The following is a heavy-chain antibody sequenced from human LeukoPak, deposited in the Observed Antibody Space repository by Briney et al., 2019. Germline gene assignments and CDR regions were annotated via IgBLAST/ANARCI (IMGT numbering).Heavy chain of an antibody. CDR3: ARYSSSWWGAFDI. V-gene: IGHV4-59*01. CDR2: IYYSGST. J-gene: IGHJ3*02. D-gene: IGHD6-13*01. CDR1: GGSISSYY. Sequence: SETLSLTCTVSGGSISSYYWSWIRQPPGKGLEWIGYIYYSGSTNYNPSIKSRVTISVDTSKNQFSLKLSSVTAADTAVYYCARYSSSWWGAFDIWGQGTMVTVSS.